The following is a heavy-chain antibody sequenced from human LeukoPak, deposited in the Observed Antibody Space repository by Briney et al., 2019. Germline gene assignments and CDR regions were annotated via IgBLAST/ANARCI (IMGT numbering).Heavy chain of an antibody. CDR2: INPNSGGT. CDR1: GYTFTGYY. D-gene: IGHD6-13*01. Sequence: GASVKVSCKASGYTFTGYYMHWVRQAPGQGLEWMGWINPNSGGTNYAQKFQGRVTMTRDTSISTAYMELSRLRSDDTAVYYCARDVHISWYDGNWFDPWGQGTLVTVSS. J-gene: IGHJ5*02. V-gene: IGHV1-2*02. CDR3: ARDVHISWYDGNWFDP.